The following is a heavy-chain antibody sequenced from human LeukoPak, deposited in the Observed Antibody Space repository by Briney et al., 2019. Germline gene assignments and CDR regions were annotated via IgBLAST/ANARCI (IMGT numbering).Heavy chain of an antibody. CDR1: GFTFSSYS. Sequence: GGSLRLSCAASGFTFSSYSMNWVRQAPGKGLEWVSSISSSSSNIYYADSVKGRFTISRDNGKNSLFLQMNSLRAEDTAVYYCARGLHYSDSGGYYYPDAFDIWGQGTMVTVSS. J-gene: IGHJ3*02. CDR2: ISSSSSNI. D-gene: IGHD3-22*01. V-gene: IGHV3-21*01. CDR3: ARGLHYSDSGGYYYPDAFDI.